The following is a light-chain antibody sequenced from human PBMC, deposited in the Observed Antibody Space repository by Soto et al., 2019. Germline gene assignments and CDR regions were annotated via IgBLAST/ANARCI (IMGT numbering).Light chain of an antibody. J-gene: IGKJ2*01. CDR3: QQYGRSPPFT. V-gene: IGKV3-20*01. CDR1: QSVSSSY. Sequence: EIVLTQSPGTLSLSPGERATLSCRASQSVSSSYIAWYQQNPGQAPRLLIYGASSRATGIPDRFSGSGSGTDFTLTISRLEPEDFAGYFCQQYGRSPPFTFGQGTKVEIK. CDR2: GAS.